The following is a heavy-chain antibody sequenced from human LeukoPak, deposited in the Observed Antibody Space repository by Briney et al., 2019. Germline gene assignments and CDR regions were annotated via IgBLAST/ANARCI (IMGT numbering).Heavy chain of an antibody. V-gene: IGHV4-59*02. D-gene: IGHD4-11*01. CDR3: ARGAYSPY. Sequence: ETLSLTCTVSGGSVTDYYWSWIRQSPGKGLEWIGYIYYTGTSYNPSLKSRVTISADTSKNQFSLKLSSVTAADTAVYYCARGAYSPYWGQGTLVTVSS. CDR1: GGSVTDYY. J-gene: IGHJ4*02. CDR2: IYYTGT.